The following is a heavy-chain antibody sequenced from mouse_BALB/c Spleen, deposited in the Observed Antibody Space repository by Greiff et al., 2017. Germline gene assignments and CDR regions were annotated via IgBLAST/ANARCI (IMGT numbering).Heavy chain of an antibody. D-gene: IGHD2-4*01. CDR3: ARDIYYDYDVPFYAMDY. J-gene: IGHJ4*01. Sequence: EVMLVESGGGLVQPGGSLKLSCAASGFTFSSYGMSWVRQTPDKRLELVATINSNGGSTYYPDSVKGRFTISRDNAKNTLYLQMSSLKSEDTAMYYCARDIYYDYDVPFYAMDYWGQGTSVTVSS. CDR1: GFTFSSYG. V-gene: IGHV5-6-3*01. CDR2: INSNGGST.